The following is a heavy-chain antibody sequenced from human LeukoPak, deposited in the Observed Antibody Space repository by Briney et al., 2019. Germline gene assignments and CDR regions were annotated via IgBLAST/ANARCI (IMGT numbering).Heavy chain of an antibody. CDR2: INPNSGGT. CDR3: AGEYCSSTSCYKAFDI. V-gene: IGHV1-2*02. Sequence: ASVTVSCKASGYTFTGYYMHWVRQAPGQGLEWMGWINPNSGGTNYAQKFQGRVTMTRDTSISTAYMELSRLRSDDTAVYYCAGEYCSSTSCYKAFDIWGQGTMVTVSS. CDR1: GYTFTGYY. J-gene: IGHJ3*02. D-gene: IGHD2-2*02.